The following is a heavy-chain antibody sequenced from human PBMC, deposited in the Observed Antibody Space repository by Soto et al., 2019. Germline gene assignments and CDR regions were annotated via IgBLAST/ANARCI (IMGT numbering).Heavy chain of an antibody. V-gene: IGHV3-48*03. CDR1: GFTFSSYE. CDR2: ISSSGSTI. CDR3: ARVGITGDCDY. J-gene: IGHJ4*02. D-gene: IGHD7-27*01. Sequence: GGSLRLSCAASGFTFSSYEMNWVRQAPGKGLEWVSYISSSGSTIYYADSVKGRFTISRDNAKNSLYLQMNSLRAEDTAVYYCARVGITGDCDYWGQGTLVTVSS.